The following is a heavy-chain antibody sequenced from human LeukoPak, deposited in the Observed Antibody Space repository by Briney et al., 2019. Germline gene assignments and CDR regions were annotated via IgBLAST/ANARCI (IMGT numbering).Heavy chain of an antibody. J-gene: IGHJ4*02. V-gene: IGHV3-49*04. CDR1: GFTVSSNY. CDR3: TRGFYYYDSSTFDY. CDR2: IRSKAYGGTT. Sequence: GGSLRLSCAASGFTVSSNYMSWVRQAPGKGLEWVGFIRSKAYGGTTEYAASVKGRFTISRDDSKSIAYLQMNSLKTEDTAVYYCTRGFYYYDSSTFDYWGQGTLVTVSS. D-gene: IGHD3-22*01.